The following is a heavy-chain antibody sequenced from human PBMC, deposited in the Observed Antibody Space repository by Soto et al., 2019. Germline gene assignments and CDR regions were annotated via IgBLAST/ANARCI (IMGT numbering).Heavy chain of an antibody. CDR3: TRLGSGYYPPSDDAFDI. V-gene: IGHV3-53*01. D-gene: IGHD3-22*01. Sequence: PGGSLRLSCAASGFTVNSNYMSWVRQAPGKGLECVSVIYGGGSTYYADSVKGRFTISRDNSKNTLYLQMNSLRAEDTAVYYCTRLGSGYYPPSDDAFDIWGQGTMVTVS. CDR2: IYGGGST. CDR1: GFTVNSNY. J-gene: IGHJ3*02.